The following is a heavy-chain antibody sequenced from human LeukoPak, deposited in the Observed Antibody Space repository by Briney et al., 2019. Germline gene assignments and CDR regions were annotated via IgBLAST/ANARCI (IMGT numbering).Heavy chain of an antibody. Sequence: ASVKVSCKASGYTFTSYAMHWMRQAPGQRLEWMGIIYSGGGYTSAQKFQGRVTMTRDTSTSAVYMDLSSLRSEDTAVYYCARETPDGYYFDYWGQGTLVTVSS. J-gene: IGHJ4*02. V-gene: IGHV1-46*01. CDR1: GYTFTSYA. D-gene: IGHD3-10*01. CDR3: ARETPDGYYFDY. CDR2: IYSGGGYT.